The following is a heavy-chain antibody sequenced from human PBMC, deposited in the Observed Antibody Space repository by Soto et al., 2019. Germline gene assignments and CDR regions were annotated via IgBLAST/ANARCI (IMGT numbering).Heavy chain of an antibody. Sequence: QVQLVQSGAEVKKPGASVKVSCKASGYTFTGYYMHWVRQAPGQGLEWMGWINPNSGGTNHAQKFQGWVTMTRVTDIRAGYMELSRLGSDDTAVYYCATGYSYGTARYYCYGMDVWGQGTTVTVSS. V-gene: IGHV1-2*04. CDR3: ATGYSYGTARYYCYGMDV. CDR1: GYTFTGYY. J-gene: IGHJ6*01. D-gene: IGHD5-18*01. CDR2: INPNSGGT.